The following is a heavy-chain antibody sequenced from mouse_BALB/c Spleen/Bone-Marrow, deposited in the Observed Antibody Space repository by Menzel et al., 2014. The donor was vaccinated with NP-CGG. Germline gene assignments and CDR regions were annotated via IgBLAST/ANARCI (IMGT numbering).Heavy chain of an antibody. V-gene: IGHV1-54*01. CDR3: ARRIYYAMGY. CDR1: GYAFTNYL. Sequence: QVQLQQSGAELVRPGTSVKVSCKASGYAFTNYLIAWVKQRPGQGLEWIGVLNPGSGGTNYNEKFKGKATLTADKSSSTAYMQLSSLTSDDSAVYFCARRIYYAMGYWGQGTTLTVSA. D-gene: IGHD2-1*01. J-gene: IGHJ2*01. CDR2: LNPGSGGT.